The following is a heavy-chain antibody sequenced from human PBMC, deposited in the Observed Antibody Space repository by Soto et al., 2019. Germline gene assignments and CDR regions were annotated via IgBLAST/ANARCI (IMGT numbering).Heavy chain of an antibody. CDR3: VKDISGRGSFYYYHGMDV. V-gene: IGHV3-9*01. CDR2: ISWNSANM. Sequence: EVQLAESGGGLVQPGRSLRLTCAASGFTFDDYAMHWVRQAPGKGLEWVSGISWNSANMGYVDSVKARFTISRDNAKNSLFLQMNSLRVEDTALYYCVKDISGRGSFYYYHGMDVWGQGTTVTVSS. CDR1: GFTFDDYA. D-gene: IGHD3-16*01. J-gene: IGHJ6*02.